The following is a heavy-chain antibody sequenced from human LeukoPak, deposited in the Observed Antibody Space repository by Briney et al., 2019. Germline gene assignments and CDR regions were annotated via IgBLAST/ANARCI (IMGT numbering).Heavy chain of an antibody. V-gene: IGHV3-7*01. CDR3: VRDGGTDWYDP. Sequence: GGSLRLSCAASGFSVSDYWMTWVRQAPGKGLEWVANIKQDGSEKTYVDSVKGRFTISRDNAKDSLYLQMNSLRVEDTAMYYCVRDGGTDWYDPWGQGTLVTVFS. CDR2: IKQDGSEK. J-gene: IGHJ5*02. CDR1: GFSVSDYW. D-gene: IGHD3-16*01.